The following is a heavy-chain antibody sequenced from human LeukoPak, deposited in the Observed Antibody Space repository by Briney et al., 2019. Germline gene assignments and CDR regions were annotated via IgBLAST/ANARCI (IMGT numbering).Heavy chain of an antibody. J-gene: IGHJ4*02. CDR3: ARANLGADY. Sequence: GRSLRLSCAASGFTFSSYAMHWVRQAPGKGLEWVAVISYDGSNKYYADSVKGRFTISRDNAKNSLYLQMNSLRAEDTAVYYCARANLGADYWGQGTLVTVSS. CDR1: GFTFSSYA. V-gene: IGHV3-30-3*01. D-gene: IGHD2-8*01. CDR2: ISYDGSNK.